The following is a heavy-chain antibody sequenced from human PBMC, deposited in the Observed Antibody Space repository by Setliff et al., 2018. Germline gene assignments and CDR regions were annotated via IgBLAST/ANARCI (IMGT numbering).Heavy chain of an antibody. CDR1: GFTLSSAA. J-gene: IGHJ1*01. Sequence: GGSLRLSCVASGFTLSSAAMHWVRQAPGKGLEWVAVVWYGGSNEYYADSVKGRFTISRDNFKSTLYLQMNTLKAEDTAVYYCATGRRSGSYSSEYFQHWGQGTLVTVSS. V-gene: IGHV3-33*01. CDR2: VWYGGSNE. D-gene: IGHD1-26*01. CDR3: ATGRRSGSYSSEYFQH.